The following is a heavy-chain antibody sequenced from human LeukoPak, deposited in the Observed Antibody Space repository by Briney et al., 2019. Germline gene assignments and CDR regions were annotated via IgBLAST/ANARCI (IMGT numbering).Heavy chain of an antibody. CDR1: GFTFSSYW. CDR3: AELGITMIGGV. V-gene: IGHV3-21*01. D-gene: IGHD3-10*02. Sequence: PGGSLRLSCAASGFTFSSYWMSWVRQAPGKGLEWVSSISSSSNYIYYADSLKGRFTISRDNAKNSLYLQMNSLRAEDTAVYYCAELGITMIGGVWGKGTTVTISS. J-gene: IGHJ6*04. CDR2: ISSSSNYI.